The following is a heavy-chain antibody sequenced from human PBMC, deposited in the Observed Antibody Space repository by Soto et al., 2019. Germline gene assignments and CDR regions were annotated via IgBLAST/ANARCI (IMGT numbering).Heavy chain of an antibody. Sequence: ASVKVSCKASGYTFTSYYMHWVRQAPGQGLEWMGIINPSGGSTSYAQKFQGRVTMTRDTSTSTVYMELSSLRSEDTAVYYCARVGLGGDCSGGSCYSAGAFDIWGQGTMVTVSS. CDR2: INPSGGST. J-gene: IGHJ3*02. CDR1: GYTFTSYY. CDR3: ARVGLGGDCSGGSCYSAGAFDI. D-gene: IGHD2-15*01. V-gene: IGHV1-46*01.